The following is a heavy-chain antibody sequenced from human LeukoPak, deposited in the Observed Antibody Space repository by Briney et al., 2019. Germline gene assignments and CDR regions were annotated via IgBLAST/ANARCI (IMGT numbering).Heavy chain of an antibody. CDR2: ITTSGSYT. CDR1: GFTFSDYY. D-gene: IGHD5-18*01. CDR3: ARVGGTAMSLDY. V-gene: IGHV3-11*05. J-gene: IGHJ4*02. Sequence: GGSLRLSCAASGFTFSDYYMSLIRQAPGKGLEWISYITTSGSYTNYADSVKGRFTISRDNAKNSLYLQMNSLRAEDTAVYYCARVGGTAMSLDYWGQGTLVTVSS.